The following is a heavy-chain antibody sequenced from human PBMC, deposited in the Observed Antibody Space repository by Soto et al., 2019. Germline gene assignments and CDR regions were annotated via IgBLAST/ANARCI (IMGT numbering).Heavy chain of an antibody. V-gene: IGHV4-59*01. J-gene: IGHJ3*02. CDR1: GGSISSYY. Sequence: QVQLQESGPGLAKPSETLSLTCTVSGGSISSYYWSWIRQPPGKGLEWIGYIYYSGGTNYNPSLTSRVTTSVDTSKNQFSLKLSSVTAADTAVYYCARGRGGWFINQLLNAFDIWGQGTMVTVSS. CDR3: ARGRGGWFINQLLNAFDI. D-gene: IGHD2-2*01. CDR2: IYYSGGT.